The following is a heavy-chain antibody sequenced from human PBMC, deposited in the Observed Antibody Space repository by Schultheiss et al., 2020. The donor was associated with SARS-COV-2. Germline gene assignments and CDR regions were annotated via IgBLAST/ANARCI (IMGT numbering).Heavy chain of an antibody. V-gene: IGHV4-39*07. CDR1: GGSISSGGYY. Sequence: SETLSLTCTVSGGSISSGGYYWSWIRQPPGKGLEWIGEINHSGSTNYNPSLKSRVTISVDTSKNQFSLKLSSVTAADTAVYYCARGDSGSYLYYFDYWGQGTLVTVSS. CDR2: INHSGST. CDR3: ARGDSGSYLYYFDY. D-gene: IGHD1-26*01. J-gene: IGHJ4*02.